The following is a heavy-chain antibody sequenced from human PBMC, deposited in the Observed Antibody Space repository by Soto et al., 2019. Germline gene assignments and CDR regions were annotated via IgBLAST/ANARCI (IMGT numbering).Heavy chain of an antibody. J-gene: IGHJ4*02. V-gene: IGHV3-23*01. Sequence: GGSLRLSCAASGFTFSSYAMSWVRQAPGKGLEWVSAISGSGGSTYYADSVKGRFTISRDNSKNTLYLQMNSLRAEDTAVYYCARENVDIVSTMFPYFDNWGQGNLVTVSS. D-gene: IGHD5-12*01. CDR1: GFTFSSYA. CDR2: ISGSGGST. CDR3: ARENVDIVSTMFPYFDN.